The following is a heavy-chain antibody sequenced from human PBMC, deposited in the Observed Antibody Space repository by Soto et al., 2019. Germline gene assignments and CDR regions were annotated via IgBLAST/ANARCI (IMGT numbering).Heavy chain of an antibody. Sequence: QLQLQESGPGLVKPSETLSLTCSVSDDSINSVKYYWGWIRQPPGKGLEWIGSIDYRGNAYYNPSPQPRVTISLDKSRSQFSLKLNSVTAADSAVYFCARLEGLATISYYFDFWGPGALVTVSS. D-gene: IGHD3-9*01. J-gene: IGHJ4*02. CDR2: IDYRGNA. V-gene: IGHV4-39*01. CDR3: ARLEGLATISYYFDF. CDR1: DDSINSVKYY.